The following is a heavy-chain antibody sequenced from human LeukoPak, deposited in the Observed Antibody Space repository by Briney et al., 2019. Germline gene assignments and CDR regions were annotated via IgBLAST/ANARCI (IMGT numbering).Heavy chain of an antibody. Sequence: ASVKASCKASGYTFTGYYMHWVRQAPGQGLEWMGWINPNSGGTNYAQKFQGRVTMTRDTSISTAYMELSRLRSDDTAVYYCARAAVVVPAAIGYNWFDPWGQGTLVTVSS. D-gene: IGHD2-2*02. V-gene: IGHV1-2*02. CDR3: ARAAVVVPAAIGYNWFDP. CDR1: GYTFTGYY. J-gene: IGHJ5*02. CDR2: INPNSGGT.